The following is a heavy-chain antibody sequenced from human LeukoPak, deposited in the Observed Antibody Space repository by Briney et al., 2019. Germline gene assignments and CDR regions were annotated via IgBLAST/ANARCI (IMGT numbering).Heavy chain of an antibody. V-gene: IGHV3-33*01. Sequence: PGRSLRLSCAASGFTFSSYVMHWVRQAPGKGLGWVALIWYDGSNKYYADSVKGRFTISRDNSKSTLYLQMNSLRAEDTAVYYCARDKGSTSPRGGYFDYWGQGTLVTASS. CDR3: ARDKGSTSPRGGYFDY. D-gene: IGHD2-2*01. J-gene: IGHJ4*02. CDR2: IWYDGSNK. CDR1: GFTFSSYV.